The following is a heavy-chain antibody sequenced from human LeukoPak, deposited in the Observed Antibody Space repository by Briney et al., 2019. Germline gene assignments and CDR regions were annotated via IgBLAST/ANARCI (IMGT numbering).Heavy chain of an antibody. J-gene: IGHJ4*02. V-gene: IGHV4-34*01. CDR2: INHSGST. CDR1: GFTFSSYA. Sequence: PGGSLRLSCAASGFTFSSYAMSWLRQPPGKGLEWIGEINHSGSTNYNPSLKCRVTISVDTSKNQFSLKLSSVTAADTAVYYCARATLLWFGELLPFVYWGQGTLVTVSS. D-gene: IGHD3-10*01. CDR3: ARATLLWFGELLPFVY.